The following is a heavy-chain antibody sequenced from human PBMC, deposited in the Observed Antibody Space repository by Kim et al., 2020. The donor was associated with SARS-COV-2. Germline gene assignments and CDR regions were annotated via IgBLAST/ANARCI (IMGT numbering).Heavy chain of an antibody. Sequence: GGSLRLSCTASGFTFSNFPMHWVRQAPGKGLEWVAVISYDGGKKYATDSVKGRFAISRDNSKNTLYLQMSSLGIEDTALYSCARGLSKPPSYPYYYGMDVWGQGTTVTVSS. CDR3: ARGLSKPPSYPYYYGMDV. CDR2: ISYDGGKK. CDR1: GFTFSNFP. J-gene: IGHJ6*02. V-gene: IGHV3-30*09.